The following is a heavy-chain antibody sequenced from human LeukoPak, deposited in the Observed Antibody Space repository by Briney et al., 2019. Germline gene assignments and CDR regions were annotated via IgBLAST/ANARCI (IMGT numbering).Heavy chain of an antibody. V-gene: IGHV3-21*01. Sequence: GGSLRLSCAASGFTFRSYAVSWVRQAPGKGLEWVSSISSSSRYIYYADSVKGRFTISRDNAKNSLYLQMNSLRAEDTAVYYCAREYGSRRGLWAFDIWGHGTMVTVSS. CDR1: GFTFRSYA. CDR3: AREYGSRRGLWAFDI. D-gene: IGHD3-10*01. CDR2: ISSSSRYI. J-gene: IGHJ3*02.